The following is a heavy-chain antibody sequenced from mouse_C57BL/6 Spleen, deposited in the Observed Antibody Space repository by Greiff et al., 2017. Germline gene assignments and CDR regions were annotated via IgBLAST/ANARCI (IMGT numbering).Heavy chain of an antibody. CDR2: INPYNGDT. V-gene: IGHV1-20*01. Sequence: VQLKESGPELVKPGDSVKISCKASGYSFTGYFMNWVMQSPGKSLEWIGRINPYNGDTFYNQKFKGKATLTVDKSSSTAHMELRSLTSEDSAVYYCASASSLYAMDYWGQGTSVTVSS. D-gene: IGHD1-1*01. CDR3: ASASSLYAMDY. CDR1: GYSFTGYF. J-gene: IGHJ4*01.